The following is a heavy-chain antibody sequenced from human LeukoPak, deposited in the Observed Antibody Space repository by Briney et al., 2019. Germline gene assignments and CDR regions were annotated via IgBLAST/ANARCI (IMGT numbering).Heavy chain of an antibody. V-gene: IGHV3-9*01. D-gene: IGHD3-10*01. CDR1: GFTFDDYA. CDR3: ATVRASYYGSGSYSYFDY. J-gene: IGHJ4*02. Sequence: GRSLRLSCAASGFTFDDYAMHWVRQAPGKGLEWVSGISWNSGSTGYADSVKGRFTISRDNAKNSLYLQMNSLRAEDTALYYCATVRASYYGSGSYSYFDYWGQGTLVTVSS. CDR2: ISWNSGST.